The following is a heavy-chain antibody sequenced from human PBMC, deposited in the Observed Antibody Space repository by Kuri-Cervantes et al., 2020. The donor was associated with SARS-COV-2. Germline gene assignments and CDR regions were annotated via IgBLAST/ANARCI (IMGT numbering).Heavy chain of an antibody. Sequence: GESLKISCAASGFTFTDYWMSWVRQAPGKGLEWVGNVRPDGNSKGYVDAVKGRFTISRDNAKNSLYLQMDSLSAEDTAVYYCARDDRAGHFDVRGQGTMVTVSS. CDR2: VRPDGNSK. CDR1: GFTFTDYW. CDR3: ARDDRAGHFDV. J-gene: IGHJ3*01. D-gene: IGHD3-10*01. V-gene: IGHV3-7*03.